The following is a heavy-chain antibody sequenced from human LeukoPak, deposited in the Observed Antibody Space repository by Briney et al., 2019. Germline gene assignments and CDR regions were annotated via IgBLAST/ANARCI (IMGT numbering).Heavy chain of an antibody. V-gene: IGHV1-18*01. J-gene: IGHJ5*02. CDR3: ARDINGYYYDSQGYYPTDL. CDR2: ISVYNGNT. Sequence: ASVKVSCKASGYIFTSYGISWVRQAPGQGLEWMGWISVYNGNTNYPQRLQGRVTMTTDTFTTTAYMELRSLRSDDTAVYYCARDINGYYYDSQGYYPTDLWGQGTLVTVSS. D-gene: IGHD3-22*01. CDR1: GYIFTSYG.